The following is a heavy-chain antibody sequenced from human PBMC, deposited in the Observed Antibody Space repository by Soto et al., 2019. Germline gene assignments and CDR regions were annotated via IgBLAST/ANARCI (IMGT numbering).Heavy chain of an antibody. V-gene: IGHV1-24*01. J-gene: IGHJ6*02. CDR3: ATATHYCSSTSCYRGYYYYGMDV. D-gene: IGHD2-2*01. CDR2: FDTGNGET. CDR1: GYTFTDHS. Sequence: ASVKVSCKTSGYTFTDHSIHWVRQAPGQRPEWMGCFDTGNGETIYAEKFQGRVTMTKDTSTNTAYMELSSLRSEDTAVYYCATATHYCSSTSCYRGYYYYGMDVWGQGTTVTVSS.